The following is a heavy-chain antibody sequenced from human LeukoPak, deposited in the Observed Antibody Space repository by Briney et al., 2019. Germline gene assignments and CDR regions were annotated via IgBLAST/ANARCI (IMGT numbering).Heavy chain of an antibody. CDR2: IIPNLGIA. V-gene: IGHV1-69*04. CDR3: AVPLNTQNYDFWSGPLSYYYGMDV. D-gene: IGHD3-3*01. CDR1: GGTFSSYA. Sequence: SVKVSCKASGGTFSSYAISWVRQAPGQGLEWMGRIIPNLGIANYAQKFQGRVTITADKSTSTAYMELSSLRSEDTAVYYCAVPLNTQNYDFWSGPLSYYYGMDVWGQGTTVTVSS. J-gene: IGHJ6*02.